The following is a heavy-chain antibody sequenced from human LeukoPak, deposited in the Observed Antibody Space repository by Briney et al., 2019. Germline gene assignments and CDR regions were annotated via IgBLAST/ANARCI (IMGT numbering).Heavy chain of an antibody. Sequence: QSGGSLRLSCAASGFTFSSNWMHWVRQAPGKGLVWVSRINSDGSSTSYADSVKGRFTISRDNAKNTLYLQMNSLRAEDTAVYYCARATLYYYGSGSYPFDYWGQGTLVTVSS. CDR2: INSDGSST. D-gene: IGHD3-10*01. CDR1: GFTFSSNW. CDR3: ARATLYYYGSGSYPFDY. V-gene: IGHV3-74*01. J-gene: IGHJ4*02.